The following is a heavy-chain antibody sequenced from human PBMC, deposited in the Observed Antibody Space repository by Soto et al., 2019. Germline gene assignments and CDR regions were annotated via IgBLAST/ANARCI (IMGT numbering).Heavy chain of an antibody. CDR3: ASMYYDSSGCLDY. D-gene: IGHD3-22*01. V-gene: IGHV3-30-3*01. Sequence: QVQLVESGGGVVQPGRSLRLSCAASGFTFSSYAMHWVRQAPGKGLEWVAVISYDGSNKYYADSVKGRFTISRDNSKNTLYLQMNSLRAEDTAVYYCASMYYDSSGCLDYWGQGTLVTVSS. J-gene: IGHJ4*02. CDR2: ISYDGSNK. CDR1: GFTFSSYA.